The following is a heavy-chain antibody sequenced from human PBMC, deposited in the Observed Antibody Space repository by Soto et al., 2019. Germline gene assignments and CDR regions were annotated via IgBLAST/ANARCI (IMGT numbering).Heavy chain of an antibody. V-gene: IGHV3-73*01. Sequence: EVQLVESGGGLVQPGGSLKLSCAASGFTFSGSAMHWVRQASGKGLEWVGRIRSKANSYATAYAASVKGRFTISRDDSKNTAYLQMNSLKTEDTAVYYCTRLGFSASDDWGQGTLVTVSS. CDR1: GFTFSGSA. CDR3: TRLGFSASDD. CDR2: IRSKANSYAT. D-gene: IGHD3-10*01. J-gene: IGHJ4*02.